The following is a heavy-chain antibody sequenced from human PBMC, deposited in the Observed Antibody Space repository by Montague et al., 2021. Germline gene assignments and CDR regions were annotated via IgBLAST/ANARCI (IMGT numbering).Heavy chain of an antibody. Sequence: SLRLSCAASGFTFDDYAMHWVRQTPGKGLEWVSGISWNSGSIGYADSVKGRFTISRDNAKNSLYLQMNSLRAEDTAFYYCAKDASIVVVPARHFDYWGQGTLVTVSA. J-gene: IGHJ4*02. CDR3: AKDASIVVVPARHFDY. CDR2: ISWNSGSI. CDR1: GFTFDDYA. D-gene: IGHD2-2*01. V-gene: IGHV3-9*01.